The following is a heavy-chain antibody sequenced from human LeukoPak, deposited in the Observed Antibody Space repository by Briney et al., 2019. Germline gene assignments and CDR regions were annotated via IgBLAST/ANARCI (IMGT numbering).Heavy chain of an antibody. V-gene: IGHV3-43*01. CDR1: GFTFDDYT. D-gene: IGHD6-19*01. CDR3: AKDPYPYSSGWSGWFDP. CDR2: ISWDGGST. J-gene: IGHJ5*02. Sequence: GGSLRLSCAVSGFTFDDYTMHWVRQAPGKGLEWVSLISWDGGSTYYADSVKGRFTISRDNSKNSLYLQMNSLRTEDTALYYCAKDPYPYSSGWSGWFDPWGQGTLVTVSS.